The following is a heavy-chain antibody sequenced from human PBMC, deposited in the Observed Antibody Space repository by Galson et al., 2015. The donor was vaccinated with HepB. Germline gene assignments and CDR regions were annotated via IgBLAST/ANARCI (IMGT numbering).Heavy chain of an antibody. CDR2: INAGNGNT. Sequence: SVKVSCKASGYTFTSYAMHWVRQAPGQRLEWMGWINAGNGNTKYSQKFQGRVTITRDTSASTAYMELSGLRSEDTAVYYCARGPAVHYYDSSGSSHPFDYWGQGTLVTVSS. D-gene: IGHD3-22*01. CDR3: ARGPAVHYYDSSGSSHPFDY. J-gene: IGHJ4*02. CDR1: GYTFTSYA. V-gene: IGHV1-3*01.